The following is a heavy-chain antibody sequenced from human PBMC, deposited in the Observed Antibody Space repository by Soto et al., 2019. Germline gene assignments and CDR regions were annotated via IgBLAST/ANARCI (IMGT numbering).Heavy chain of an antibody. V-gene: IGHV3-33*01. Sequence: GGPLRLTCAASGFTFSDYAMHWVRQAPGKGLEWVAVIWYDGSKKYYADSVKGRFTISRDISKNTLYLQMNSLRVEDTAVYYCARDTAERYYDSSGYTLDYWGQGTLVTVSS. CDR3: ARDTAERYYDSSGYTLDY. J-gene: IGHJ4*02. CDR1: GFTFSDYA. D-gene: IGHD3-22*01. CDR2: IWYDGSKK.